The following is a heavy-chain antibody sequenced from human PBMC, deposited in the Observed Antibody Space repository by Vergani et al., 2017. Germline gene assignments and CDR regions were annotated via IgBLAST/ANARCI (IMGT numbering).Heavy chain of an antibody. Sequence: QVQLQESGPGLVKPSQTLSLTCTVSGGSISSGDYYWSWIRQPPGKGLEWIGYIYYSGSTYYNPSLKSRVTISVDTSKNTFSLKLSSVTATDTALYYCARRTYYYGSGSYSVFDYWGQGTLVTVSS. D-gene: IGHD3-10*01. J-gene: IGHJ4*02. CDR2: IYYSGST. CDR1: GGSISSGDYY. V-gene: IGHV4-30-4*08. CDR3: ARRTYYYGSGSYSVFDY.